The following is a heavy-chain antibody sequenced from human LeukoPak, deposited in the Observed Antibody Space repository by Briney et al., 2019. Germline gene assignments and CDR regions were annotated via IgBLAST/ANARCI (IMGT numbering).Heavy chain of an antibody. V-gene: IGHV3-74*01. CDR2: INSDGSST. CDR3: AREAMIGYYFAY. Sequence: GGSLRLSCAASGFTFSSYWMHWVRQAPGKGLVWISRINSDGSSTSYADSVKGRFTISRDNAKNTLYLQMNSLRAEDTYVYYCAREAMIGYYFAYWGQGDLFSASS. D-gene: IGHD3-22*01. CDR1: GFTFSSYW. J-gene: IGHJ4*02.